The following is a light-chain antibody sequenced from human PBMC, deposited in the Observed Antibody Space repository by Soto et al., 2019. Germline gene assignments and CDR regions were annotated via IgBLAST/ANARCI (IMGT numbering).Light chain of an antibody. Sequence: EIVMTQSPGTLSVSPGESATLSCRASQSVSSNLAWYQQKPGQAPRLLISGASTRAAGISDRFRGSGSGTEFTLTISSLRSEDSAIYYCQQYFEWPPMTFGQGTQVDIK. J-gene: IGKJ1*01. CDR2: GAS. V-gene: IGKV3-15*01. CDR3: QQYFEWPPMT. CDR1: QSVSSN.